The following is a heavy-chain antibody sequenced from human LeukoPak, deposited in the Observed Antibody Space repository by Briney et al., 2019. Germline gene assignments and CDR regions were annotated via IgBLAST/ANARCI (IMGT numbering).Heavy chain of an antibody. CDR3: ARDNSGWGYFDY. J-gene: IGHJ4*02. Sequence: GGSLRLSCAASGFTFSSHSMSWVRQAPGKGLEWVACISSDSNDVFYADSVRGRFTISRDNAKNSLYLQVNSLRAEDTAVYHCARDNSGWGYFDYWGQGTPVTVSS. CDR1: GFTFSSHS. D-gene: IGHD6-19*01. V-gene: IGHV3-21*06. CDR2: ISSDSNDV.